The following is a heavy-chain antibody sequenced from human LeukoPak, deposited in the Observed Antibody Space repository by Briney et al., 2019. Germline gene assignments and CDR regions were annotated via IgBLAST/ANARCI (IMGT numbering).Heavy chain of an antibody. CDR3: AKGVGYYYYYGMDV. CDR2: ISGSGGST. J-gene: IGHJ6*02. D-gene: IGHD2-15*01. CDR1: GFTFSSYA. V-gene: IGHV3-23*01. Sequence: GGSLRLSCAASGFTFSSYAMSWVRQAPGKGLEWVSAISGSGGSTHYADSVKGRFTISRDNSKNTLFLQMNSLRAEDTAVYYCAKGVGYYYYYGMDVWGQGTTVTVFS.